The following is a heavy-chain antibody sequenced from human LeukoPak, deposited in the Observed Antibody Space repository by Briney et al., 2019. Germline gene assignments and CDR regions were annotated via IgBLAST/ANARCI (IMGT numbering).Heavy chain of an antibody. CDR1: GGTFSSYA. Sequence: ASVKVSCKASGGTFSSYAISWVRQAPGQGLEWMGWISAYNGNTNYAQKLQGRVTMTTDTSTSTAYMELRSLRSDDTAVYYCAGHYYDSSGYIYWGQGTLVTVSS. D-gene: IGHD3-22*01. V-gene: IGHV1-18*01. CDR3: AGHYYDSSGYIY. CDR2: ISAYNGNT. J-gene: IGHJ4*02.